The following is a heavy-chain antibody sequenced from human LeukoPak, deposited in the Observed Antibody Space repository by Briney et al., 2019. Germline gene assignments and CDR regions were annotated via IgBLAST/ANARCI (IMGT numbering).Heavy chain of an antibody. Sequence: GASVKVSCKASGYTLADYYMHWVRQAPGQGLGWMGWIRPTSDGTNYEQKFQGRFTMTSDTSINTVYMELSRLRSDDTAVYYCARVAYCGGDCYHYFDSWGQGTLVTVSS. J-gene: IGHJ4*02. D-gene: IGHD2-21*02. CDR1: GYTLADYY. CDR3: ARVAYCGGDCYHYFDS. CDR2: IRPTSDGT. V-gene: IGHV1-2*02.